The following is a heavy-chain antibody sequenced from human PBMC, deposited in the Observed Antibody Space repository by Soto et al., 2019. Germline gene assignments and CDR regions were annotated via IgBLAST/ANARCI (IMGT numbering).Heavy chain of an antibody. CDR1: GGTFSSYT. D-gene: IGHD5-12*01. Sequence: QVQLVQSGAEVKKPGSSVKVCCKASGGTFSSYTISWVRQAPGQGLEWMGRIIPILGIANYAQKFQGRVTITADKSTSXAXXELSSVRSEDTAVYYCARERGGVATNCYYYYGMDVWGQGTTVTVSS. CDR2: IIPILGIA. CDR3: ARERGGVATNCYYYYGMDV. J-gene: IGHJ6*02. V-gene: IGHV1-69*02.